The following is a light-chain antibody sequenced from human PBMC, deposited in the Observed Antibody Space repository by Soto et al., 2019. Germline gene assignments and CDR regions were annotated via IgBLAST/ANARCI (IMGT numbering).Light chain of an antibody. Sequence: DIQLTQSPSSLSASEGDRVTRTCGASQNINTYLNWYQQKAGKAPKLLIFDTSTLQSGVPSRFSGSGSRTHFTLTISSLQPEDFATYYCQETSSAPFTFGPGTTVDI. CDR3: QETSSAPFT. CDR2: DTS. CDR1: QNINTY. J-gene: IGKJ3*01. V-gene: IGKV1-39*01.